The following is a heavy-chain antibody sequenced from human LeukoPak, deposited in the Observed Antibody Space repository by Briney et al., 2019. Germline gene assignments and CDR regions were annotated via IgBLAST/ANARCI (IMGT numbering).Heavy chain of an antibody. J-gene: IGHJ3*02. CDR3: AKDIAAAGRGGAFDI. V-gene: IGHV3-9*01. Sequence: GGSLRLSCAASGFTFDDYAMHWVRQAPGKGLEWVSGISWNSGSIGYADSVKGRFTISRDNAKNSLYLQMDSLRAEDTALYYCAKDIAAAGRGGAFDIWGQGTMVTVSS. D-gene: IGHD6-13*01. CDR1: GFTFDDYA. CDR2: ISWNSGSI.